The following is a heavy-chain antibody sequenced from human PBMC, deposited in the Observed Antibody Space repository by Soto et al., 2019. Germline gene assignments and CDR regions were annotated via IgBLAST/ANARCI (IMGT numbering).Heavy chain of an antibody. Sequence: GGSLRLSCAASGFTFSSYGMHWVRQAPGKGLEWVAVIWYDGSNKYYADSVKGRFTISRDNSKNTLYLQMNSLRAEDTAVYYCARDVIAAPKYYFDYWGQGTLVTVSS. D-gene: IGHD6-13*01. CDR2: IWYDGSNK. CDR3: ARDVIAAPKYYFDY. CDR1: GFTFSSYG. V-gene: IGHV3-33*01. J-gene: IGHJ4*02.